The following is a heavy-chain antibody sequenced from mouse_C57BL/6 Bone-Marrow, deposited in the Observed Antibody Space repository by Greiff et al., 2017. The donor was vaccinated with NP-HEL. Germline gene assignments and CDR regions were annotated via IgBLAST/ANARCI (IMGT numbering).Heavy chain of an antibody. J-gene: IGHJ2*01. CDR2: IYPRSGNT. Sequence: QVQLKQSGAELARPGASVKLSCKASGYTFTSYGISWVKQRTGQGLEWIGEIYPRSGNTYYNEKFKGKATLTADKSSSTAYMELRSLTSEDSAVYFCARDSLYYGSSYNYWGQGTTLTVSS. CDR3: ARDSLYYGSSYNY. CDR1: GYTFTSYG. D-gene: IGHD1-1*01. V-gene: IGHV1-81*01.